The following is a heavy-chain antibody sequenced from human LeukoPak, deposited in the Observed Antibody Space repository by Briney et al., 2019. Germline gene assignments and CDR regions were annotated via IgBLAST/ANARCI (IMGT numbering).Heavy chain of an antibody. D-gene: IGHD4-17*01. J-gene: IGHJ4*02. CDR1: GFTLIGYE. CDR3: VRGTYGDYAPYFVN. Sequence: GGSLRLSCAASGFTLIGYEMNWVRQAPGKGLERVSYISSSGSTKKYVDSVKGRFTISRDDAKNSLFLQMNTLRAEDTAIYYCVRGTYGDYAPYFVNWGQGTLVTVSS. V-gene: IGHV3-48*03. CDR2: ISSSGSTK.